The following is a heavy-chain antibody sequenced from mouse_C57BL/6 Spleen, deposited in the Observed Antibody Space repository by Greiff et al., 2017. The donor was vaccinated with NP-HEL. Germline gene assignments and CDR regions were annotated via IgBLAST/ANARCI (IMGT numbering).Heavy chain of an antibody. Sequence: QVHVKQPGAELVKPGASVKMSCKASGYTFTSYWITWVKQRPGQGLEWIGDIYPGSGSTNYTEKFKSKATLTVDTSSSTAYMQLSSLTSEDSAVYYGARYATTVVANWYFDVWGTGTTVTVSS. J-gene: IGHJ1*03. V-gene: IGHV1-55*01. CDR3: ARYATTVVANWYFDV. CDR1: GYTFTSYW. D-gene: IGHD1-1*01. CDR2: IYPGSGST.